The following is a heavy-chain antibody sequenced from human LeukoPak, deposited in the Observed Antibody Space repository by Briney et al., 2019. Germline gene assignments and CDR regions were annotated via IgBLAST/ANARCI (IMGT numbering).Heavy chain of an antibody. CDR3: AKGTRSVAATPVY. CDR1: GFTFPSYA. CDR2: ISGSGGTT. Sequence: GGSLRLSCAASGFTFPSYAMSWVRQAPGKGLEWVSAISGSGGTTYYADSVEGRFTISRDNSKNTLYLQMDSLRAGDTAVYYCAKGTRSVAATPVYWGQGTLVTVSS. J-gene: IGHJ4*02. D-gene: IGHD2-15*01. V-gene: IGHV3-23*01.